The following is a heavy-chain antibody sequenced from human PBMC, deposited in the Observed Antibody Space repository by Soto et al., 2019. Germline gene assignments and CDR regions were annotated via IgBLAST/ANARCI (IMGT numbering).Heavy chain of an antibody. J-gene: IGHJ6*02. CDR1: GYTFTGYY. Sequence: ASVKVSCKASGYTFTGYYMHWVRQAPGQGLEWMGWINAYNGNTNYSQKLQGRVTLTTDTSTSTAYMELSSLRSNDTAIYYCAMVDVYVTPSPQDVWGQGTTVTVSS. CDR2: INAYNGNT. D-gene: IGHD3-16*01. CDR3: AMVDVYVTPSPQDV. V-gene: IGHV1-18*04.